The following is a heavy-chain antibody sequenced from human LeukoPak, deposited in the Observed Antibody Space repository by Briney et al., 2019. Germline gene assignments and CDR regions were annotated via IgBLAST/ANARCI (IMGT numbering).Heavy chain of an antibody. CDR2: ISGSGGST. Sequence: PTGGSLRLSCAASGFTFSSYAMSWVRQAPGKGLEWVSSISGSGGSTYYADSVKGLFTFSRANSNNTVYLQMNSLGADNTAVYYCAKAPGVIVGYWGQGTLDTVSS. CDR3: AKAPGVIVGY. V-gene: IGHV3-23*01. CDR1: GFTFSSYA. J-gene: IGHJ4*02. D-gene: IGHD3-16*02.